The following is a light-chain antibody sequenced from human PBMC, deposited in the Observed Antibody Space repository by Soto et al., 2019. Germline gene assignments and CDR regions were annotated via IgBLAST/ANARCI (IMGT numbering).Light chain of an antibody. CDR2: EVS. CDR1: SSDVGSYNL. CDR3: CSYAGSSTFV. V-gene: IGLV2-23*02. Sequence: QSVLTQPASVSGSPGQSITISCTGTSSDVGSYNLVSWYQQHPGKAPKLMIYEVSKRPSGVSNRFSGSKSGNTASLTISGPQVEDEADYYGCSYAGSSTFVLETGPKVT. J-gene: IGLJ1*01.